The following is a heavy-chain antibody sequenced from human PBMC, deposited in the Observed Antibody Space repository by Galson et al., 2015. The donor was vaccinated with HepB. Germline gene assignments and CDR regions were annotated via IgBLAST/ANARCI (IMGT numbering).Heavy chain of an antibody. D-gene: IGHD6-19*01. CDR1: GYTFSHYD. J-gene: IGHJ4*02. CDR2: ISADNGDT. Sequence: SVKVSCKASGYTFSHYDITWVRQAPGQGLEWMGWISADNGDTNYPQRFQGRVTMTTDSSTNTAYMDLRSLRSDDTAVYYCARHPRIAVAAPDFWGQGTLVTVSS. V-gene: IGHV1-18*01. CDR3: ARHPRIAVAAPDF.